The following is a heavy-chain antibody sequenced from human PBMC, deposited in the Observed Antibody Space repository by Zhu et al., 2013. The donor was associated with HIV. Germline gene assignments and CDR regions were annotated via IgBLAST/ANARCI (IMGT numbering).Heavy chain of an antibody. CDR3: ARNGYYYDSSGQTAYYFDY. V-gene: IGHV1-69*01. Sequence: QVQLVQSGAEVKKPGSSVKVSCKASGGTFSSYAISWVRQAPGQGLEWMGGIIPIFGTANYAQKFQGRVTITADESTSTAYMELSSLRSEDTAVYYCARNGYYYDSSGQTAYYFDYWGQGTLVTVSS. D-gene: IGHD3-22*01. J-gene: IGHJ4*02. CDR1: GGTFSSYA. CDR2: IIPIFGTA.